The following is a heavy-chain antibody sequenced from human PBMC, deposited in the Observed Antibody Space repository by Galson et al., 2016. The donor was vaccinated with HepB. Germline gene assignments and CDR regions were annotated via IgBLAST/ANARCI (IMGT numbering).Heavy chain of an antibody. CDR2: IYYTENT. J-gene: IGHJ6*03. CDR3: ATGIVVAGKYYCYYMDV. D-gene: IGHD6-19*01. V-gene: IGHV4-39*01. CDR1: GASISGSEYY. Sequence: SETLSLTCTVSGASISGSEYYWGWIRQPPGRGLEWIGSIYYTENTYYNPSLKSRVTISVDTSKNQFSLRLNSVTAADTGVYYCATGIVVAGKYYCYYMDVWGKGTTVTVSS.